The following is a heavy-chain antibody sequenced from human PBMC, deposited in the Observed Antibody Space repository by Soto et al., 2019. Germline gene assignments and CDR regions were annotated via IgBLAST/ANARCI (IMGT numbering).Heavy chain of an antibody. CDR3: ARGGGGSYWAGSRYYYGMDV. V-gene: IGHV1-18*01. J-gene: IGHJ6*02. D-gene: IGHD1-26*01. CDR1: GYTFTSYG. Sequence: QVQLVQSGAEVKKPGASVKVSCKASGYTFTSYGISWVRQAPGQGLEWMGWISAYNGNTNYAQKLQGRVTMTTDTDTSTAYVELRSLRSDVTDVYYCARGGGGSYWAGSRYYYGMDVWGQGTTVTVYS. CDR2: ISAYNGNT.